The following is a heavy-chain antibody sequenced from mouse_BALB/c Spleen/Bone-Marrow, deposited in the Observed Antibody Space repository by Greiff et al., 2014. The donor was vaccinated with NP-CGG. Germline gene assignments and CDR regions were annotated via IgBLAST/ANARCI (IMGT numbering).Heavy chain of an antibody. Sequence: QVQLQQPGAELVKPGASVKLSCKASGYTFTSYYMYWVKQRPGQGLEWIGEINPSNGGTNFNEKFKSKATLTVDKSSSTAYMQLSSLTSEDSAVYYCTRSYYGNNFDVWGAGTTVTVSS. CDR2: INPSNGGT. CDR1: GYTFTSYY. J-gene: IGHJ1*01. D-gene: IGHD2-1*01. V-gene: IGHV1S81*02. CDR3: TRSYYGNNFDV.